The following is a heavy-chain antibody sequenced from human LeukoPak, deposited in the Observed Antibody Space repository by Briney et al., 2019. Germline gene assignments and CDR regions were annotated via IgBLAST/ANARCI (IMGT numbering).Heavy chain of an antibody. CDR1: GYSFTSYW. D-gene: IGHD6-19*01. Sequence: GESLKISCKGSGYSFTSYWIGWVRQMPGKGLEWMGIIYPGDSDTRYSPSFQGQVTISADKSISTAYLQWSSLKASDTAMYYCARIPREYSSGWYLDYWGQGTLVTVSS. J-gene: IGHJ4*02. CDR2: IYPGDSDT. V-gene: IGHV5-51*01. CDR3: ARIPREYSSGWYLDY.